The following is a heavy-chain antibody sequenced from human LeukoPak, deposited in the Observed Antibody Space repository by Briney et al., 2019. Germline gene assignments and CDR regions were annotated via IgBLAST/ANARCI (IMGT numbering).Heavy chain of an antibody. CDR3: AAMTPDYYYYYMDV. V-gene: IGHV4-4*07. CDR2: IYTSGSA. Sequence: PSETLSLTCTVSGGPLRSYYWRWLRPPAGRGGAGVGRIYTSGSANYNPSLQSRVTMSVDTSKNQFSLKLSSVTAADTAVYYCAAMTPDYYYYYMDVWGKGTTVTVSS. D-gene: IGHD4-11*01. J-gene: IGHJ6*03. CDR1: GGPLRSYY.